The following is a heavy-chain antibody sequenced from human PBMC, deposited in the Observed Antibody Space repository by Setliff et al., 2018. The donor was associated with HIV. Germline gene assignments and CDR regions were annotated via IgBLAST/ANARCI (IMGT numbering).Heavy chain of an antibody. J-gene: IGHJ4*02. Sequence: TSETLSLTCTVSGGSITSGSDYWSWIRQPAGEGLEWIGHIHVSGTTNYNPSLKSRVTISIDTSKHQFSLKLTSVTAADTAMYFCARQPPLSVLQVWFDDYWGQGTLVTVSS. V-gene: IGHV4-61*09. CDR3: ARQPPLSVLQVWFDDY. CDR1: GGSITSGSDY. CDR2: IHVSGTT. D-gene: IGHD3-10*01.